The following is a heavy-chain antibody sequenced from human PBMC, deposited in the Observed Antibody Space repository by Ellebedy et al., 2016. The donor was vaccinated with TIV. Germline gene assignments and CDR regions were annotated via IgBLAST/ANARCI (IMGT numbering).Heavy chain of an antibody. Sequence: SGPTLVKPTQTLTLTCTLSGLSVNSNGMRVSWFRQPPGKALEWLARIDWDDDTFYSKSLRTRLTISKDISKNQVVLTMTVMDPVDTGTHYCARISRDAFDIWGQGTTVLVSS. CDR3: ARISRDAFDI. J-gene: IGHJ3*02. CDR1: GLSVNSNGMR. V-gene: IGHV2-70*04. CDR2: IDWDDDT.